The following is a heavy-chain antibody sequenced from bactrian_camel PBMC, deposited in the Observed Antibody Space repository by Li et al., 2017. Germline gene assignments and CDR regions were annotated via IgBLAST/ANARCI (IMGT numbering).Heavy chain of an antibody. CDR1: VEYIFRVCR. V-gene: IGHV3S57*01. Sequence: LTLSCVASVEYIFRVCRMGWYRQAPGNECELVSTISRDGTTYYADSVKGRFTISKYNAKNTLYLQMNSLKPEDTAMYYCAAGLPASWRRTEVGCECNSWGQGTQVTVS. D-gene: IGHD3*01. J-gene: IGHJ4*01. CDR3: AAGLPASWRRTEVGCECNS. CDR2: ISRDGTT.